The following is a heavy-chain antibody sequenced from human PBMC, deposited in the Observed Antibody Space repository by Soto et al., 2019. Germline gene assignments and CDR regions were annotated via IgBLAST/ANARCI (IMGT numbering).Heavy chain of an antibody. J-gene: IGHJ6*04. CDR3: AKDEAVYDSSGSGYYGMDV. CDR1: GFTFDDYA. V-gene: IGHV3-9*01. Sequence: SLRLSCAASGFTFDDYAMHWVRQAPGKGLEWVSGISWNSGSIGYADSVKGRFTISRDNAKNSLYLQMNGLRAEDTALYYCAKDEAVYDSSGSGYYGMDVWGKGTTVTASS. CDR2: ISWNSGSI. D-gene: IGHD3-22*01.